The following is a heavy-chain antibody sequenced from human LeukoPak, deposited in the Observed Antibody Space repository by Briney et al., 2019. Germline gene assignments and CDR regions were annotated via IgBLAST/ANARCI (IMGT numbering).Heavy chain of an antibody. Sequence: GGSLRLSCAASGFTFSSYSMNWVRQAPGKGLEWVSYISSSSSTIYYADSVKGRFTISRDNAKNSLYLQMNSLRAEDTAVYYCASHHYSYGYSYWGQGTLVTVSS. J-gene: IGHJ4*02. CDR3: ASHHYSYGYSY. D-gene: IGHD5-18*01. CDR2: ISSSSSTI. CDR1: GFTFSSYS. V-gene: IGHV3-48*04.